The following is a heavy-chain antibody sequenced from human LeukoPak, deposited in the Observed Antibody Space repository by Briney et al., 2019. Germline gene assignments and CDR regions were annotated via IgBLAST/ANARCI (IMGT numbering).Heavy chain of an antibody. CDR1: GFTFTNYG. D-gene: IGHD4-17*01. V-gene: IGHV3-23*01. CDR3: AKRTSTETTPDY. CDR2: LSATGLST. J-gene: IGHJ4*02. Sequence: GGSLRLSCAASGFTFTNYGMIWVRQAPGKGLEWVSGLSATGLSTYYADSVKGRFTISRDNSKNTLFLQMDGLRAEDTAIYYCAKRTSTETTPDYWGQGALVTVSS.